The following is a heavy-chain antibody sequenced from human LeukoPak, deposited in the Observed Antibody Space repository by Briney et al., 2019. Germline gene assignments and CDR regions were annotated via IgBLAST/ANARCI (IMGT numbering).Heavy chain of an antibody. D-gene: IGHD3-10*01. V-gene: IGHV3-30*04. CDR2: ISHDGTND. Sequence: GGSLRLSCAASRPILTKDAMHWVRQAPGKGLEWVTVISHDGTNDYYRDSVKGRLTISRDNSKNTVLRQMNSLSPDYTALYYGLGSPTYYYMDVWGKGTTVTVSS. CDR1: RPILTKDA. CDR3: LGSPTYYYMDV. J-gene: IGHJ6*03.